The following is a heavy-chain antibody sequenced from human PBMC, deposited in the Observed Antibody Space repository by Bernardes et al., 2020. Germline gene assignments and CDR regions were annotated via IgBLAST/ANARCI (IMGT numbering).Heavy chain of an antibody. CDR3: AHITVTASSTFYPHHGVFLDY. Sequence: SGSTLSLPTQTLTLTCPFSGFSLSPREVGVGWVRQPPGHALEWLALIFLDDDTLYPPSLTTKLTITKGTSKNQVVLTMTNVDPVDTATYYCAHITVTASSTFYPHHGVFLDYWGQGILVTVSS. V-gene: IGHV2-5*02. D-gene: IGHD6-13*01. J-gene: IGHJ4*02. CDR2: IFLDDDT. CDR1: GFSLSPREVG.